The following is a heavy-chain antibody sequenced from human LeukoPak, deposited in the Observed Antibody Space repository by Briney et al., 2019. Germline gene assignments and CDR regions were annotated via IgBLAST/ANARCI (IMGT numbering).Heavy chain of an antibody. D-gene: IGHD3-3*02. Sequence: GGSLRLSCTTSGFRFDDYAMSWVRQAPGKGLEWVAFIRSKAYGGTAEYAASVKGRFTISRDDSKSIAYLQMNSLRAEDTAVYYCAKTGSFDYFDYWGQGTLVTVSS. CDR1: GFRFDDYA. CDR3: AKTGSFDYFDY. J-gene: IGHJ4*02. CDR2: IRSKAYGGTA. V-gene: IGHV3-49*04.